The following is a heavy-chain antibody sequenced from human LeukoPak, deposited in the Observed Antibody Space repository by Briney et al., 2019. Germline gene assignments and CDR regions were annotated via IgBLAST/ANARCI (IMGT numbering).Heavy chain of an antibody. CDR2: INHSGST. V-gene: IGHV4-34*01. D-gene: IGHD3-10*01. CDR1: GASFSAYY. CDR3: AREVVVYYGSGSYQDY. J-gene: IGHJ4*02. Sequence: SETLSLTCAVYGASFSAYYWYWIRQPPGKGLEWIGQINHSGSTNYNPSLKSRVTISVDTSKNQFSLKLSPVTAADTAVYYCAREVVVYYGSGSYQDYWGQGTLVTVSS.